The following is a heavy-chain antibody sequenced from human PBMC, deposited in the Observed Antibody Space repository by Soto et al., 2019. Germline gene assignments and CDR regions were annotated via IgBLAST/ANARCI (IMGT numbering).Heavy chain of an antibody. Sequence: ASVKVSCKASGGTFSSYAISWVRQAPGQGLEWRGGIIPIFGTANYAQKFQGRVTITADESTSTAYMELSSLRSEDTAVYYCARANQLLHYGMDVWGQGTTVTVSS. CDR3: ARANQLLHYGMDV. J-gene: IGHJ6*02. CDR1: GGTFSSYA. D-gene: IGHD2-2*01. V-gene: IGHV1-69*13. CDR2: IIPIFGTA.